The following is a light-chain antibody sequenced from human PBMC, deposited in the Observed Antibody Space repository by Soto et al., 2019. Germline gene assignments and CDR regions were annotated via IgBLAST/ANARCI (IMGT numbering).Light chain of an antibody. J-gene: IGKJ5*01. CDR3: QQGDSFPNT. Sequence: DIQMTQSPSSVSASIGDRVTITCRASQSISSSLAWYQQKPGTVPKLLIYAASSLHSGVPSRFSGSGAATEFTLTISSLQPEDFGTYYCQQGDSFPNTFGQGTRLEIK. CDR1: QSISSS. V-gene: IGKV1-12*01. CDR2: AAS.